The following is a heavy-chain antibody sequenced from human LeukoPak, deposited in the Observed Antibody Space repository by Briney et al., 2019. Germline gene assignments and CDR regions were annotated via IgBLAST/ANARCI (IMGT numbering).Heavy chain of an antibody. J-gene: IGHJ4*02. CDR1: GGSISSYY. CDR2: IYHSGST. CDR3: ARAESAMARGVPFDY. V-gene: IGHV4-59*08. D-gene: IGHD3-10*01. Sequence: SSETLSLTCTVSGGSISSYYWSWIRQPPGKGLEWIGSIYHSGSTYYNPSLKSRVTISVDTSKNQFSLKLSSVTAADTAVYYCARAESAMARGVPFDYWGQGTLVTVSS.